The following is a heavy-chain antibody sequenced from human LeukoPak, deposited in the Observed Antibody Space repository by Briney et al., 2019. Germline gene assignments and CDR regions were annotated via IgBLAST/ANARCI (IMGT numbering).Heavy chain of an antibody. CDR2: ISYDGSNA. Sequence: PGRSLRLSCAASGLTFRSSAMHWVRQAPGKGLEWVAVISYDGSNAYSAGSVKGRFTISRDNSKNTLYLQMNSLRGEDTAVYYCARDRFSSGAAYFDDWGQGTLVTVSS. CDR1: GLTFRSSA. D-gene: IGHD6-19*01. J-gene: IGHJ4*02. V-gene: IGHV3-30-3*01. CDR3: ARDRFSSGAAYFDD.